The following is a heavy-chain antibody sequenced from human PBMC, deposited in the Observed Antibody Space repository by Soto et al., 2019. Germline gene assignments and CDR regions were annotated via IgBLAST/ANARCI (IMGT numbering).Heavy chain of an antibody. V-gene: IGHV3-30*18. Sequence: QVQLVESGGGVVQPGNSLRLSCVASGFTFSSYGMHWVRQPQGKGLEWVEGISSDGSNEHYADSVKGRFAISRDNSKITVYLQMNSLRAEYTAVYYCAKDTYYHDSTGYYVFDYWGQGTLVTVSA. CDR2: ISSDGSNE. J-gene: IGHJ4*02. CDR1: GFTFSSYG. D-gene: IGHD3-22*01. CDR3: AKDTYYHDSTGYYVFDY.